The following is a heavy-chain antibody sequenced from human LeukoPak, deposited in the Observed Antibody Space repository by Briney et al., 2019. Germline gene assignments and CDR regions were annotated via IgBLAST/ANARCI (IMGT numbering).Heavy chain of an antibody. D-gene: IGHD6-25*01. CDR2: INHSGST. V-gene: IGHV4-34*01. CDR1: GGSFSGYY. J-gene: IGHJ4*01. Sequence: PSETLSLTCAVYGGSFSGYYWSWIRQPPGKGLEWIGEINHSGSTNYNPSLKSRVTISVDTSKNQFSLKLSSVTAADTAVYYCARRPRIAAHKLDYWGQRTLVTFSS. CDR3: ARRPRIAAHKLDY.